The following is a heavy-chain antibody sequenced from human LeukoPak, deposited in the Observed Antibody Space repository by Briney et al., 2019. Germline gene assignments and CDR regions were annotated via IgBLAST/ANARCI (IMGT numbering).Heavy chain of an antibody. Sequence: SQTLSLTCTISGDSVSSNSAAWNWIRQSPSRGLEWLGRTYYRSKWYNDYAVSVKSRITINPDTSKNQFSLQLNSVTPEDTAVYYCAKFHAGYCSGGSCYSVDYWGQGTLVTVSS. J-gene: IGHJ4*02. CDR1: GDSVSSNSAA. CDR3: AKFHAGYCSGGSCYSVDY. CDR2: TYYRSKWYN. D-gene: IGHD2-15*01. V-gene: IGHV6-1*01.